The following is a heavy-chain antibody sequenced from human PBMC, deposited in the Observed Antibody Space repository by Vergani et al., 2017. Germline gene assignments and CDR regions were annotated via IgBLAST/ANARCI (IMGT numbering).Heavy chain of an antibody. J-gene: IGHJ6*03. CDR2: IYYSGST. D-gene: IGHD2-15*01. Sequence: QVQLQESGPGLVKPSETLSLTCTVSGGSISSYYWSWIRQPPGKGLEWIGYIYYSGSTNYNPSLKSRVTISVDTSKNQFSLKLSSVTAADTAVYYSARVAATRGYYYYYMDVWGKGTTVTVSS. CDR3: ARVAATRGYYYYYMDV. V-gene: IGHV4-59*01. CDR1: GGSISSYY.